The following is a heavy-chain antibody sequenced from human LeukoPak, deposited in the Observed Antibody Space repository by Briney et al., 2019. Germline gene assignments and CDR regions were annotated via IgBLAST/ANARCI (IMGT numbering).Heavy chain of an antibody. D-gene: IGHD3-22*01. V-gene: IGHV1-18*01. CDR2: ISAYNGNT. J-gene: IGHJ4*02. CDR1: GYTFTSYG. Sequence: ASVKVSCKASGYTFTSYGISWVRQAPGQGLEWMGWISAYNGNTNYAQKLQGRVTMTTDTSTSTAYMELRSLRSDDTAVYYCARDSVSSYGQAYYYDSSGYRIHFDYWGQGTLVTVSS. CDR3: ARDSVSSYGQAYYYDSSGYRIHFDY.